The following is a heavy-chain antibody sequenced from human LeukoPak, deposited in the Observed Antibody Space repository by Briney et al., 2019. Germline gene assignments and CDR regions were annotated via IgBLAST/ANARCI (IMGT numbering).Heavy chain of an antibody. CDR2: INPSGGST. CDR3: ARAGPPVIVVVTASPDPYFDY. Sequence: ASVKVSCKASGYTFTSYYMHWVRQAPGQGLEWMGIINPSGGSTSYAQKFQGRVTMTRDTSTSTVYMELSSLRSEDTAVYYCARAGPPVIVVVTASPDPYFDYWGQGTLVTVSS. CDR1: GYTFTSYY. D-gene: IGHD2-21*02. V-gene: IGHV1-46*01. J-gene: IGHJ4*02.